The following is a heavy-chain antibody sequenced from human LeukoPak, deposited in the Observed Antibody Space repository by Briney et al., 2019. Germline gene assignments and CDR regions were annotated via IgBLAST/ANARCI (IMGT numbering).Heavy chain of an antibody. D-gene: IGHD4-23*01. J-gene: IGHJ3*02. CDR3: ARGGYGANDDAFDI. Sequence: GTSLRLSCVASGFTFSRHSMHWVRQAPGKGLEWVALILYDGSKEYYADSVEGRFTISRDNSKNSLFLQMNSLRDEDTAVYYCARGGYGANDDAFDIWGQGTMVTVSS. CDR1: GFTFSRHS. CDR2: ILYDGSKE. V-gene: IGHV3-30-3*01.